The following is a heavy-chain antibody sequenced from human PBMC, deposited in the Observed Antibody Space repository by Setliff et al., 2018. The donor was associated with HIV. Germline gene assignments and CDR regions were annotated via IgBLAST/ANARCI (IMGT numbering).Heavy chain of an antibody. CDR3: ARPARAYYDSSGYSDNWYFDL. CDR1: GGTFSRYA. D-gene: IGHD3-22*01. V-gene: IGHV1-69*13. Sequence: GASVKVSCKASGGTFSRYAINWVRQAPGQGLEWMGGIIPMFGTANYAQKFQGRVTITADESTSLVYMELNSLRSEDTAVYYCARPARAYYDSSGYSDNWYFDLWGRGTLVTVSS. J-gene: IGHJ2*01. CDR2: IIPMFGTA.